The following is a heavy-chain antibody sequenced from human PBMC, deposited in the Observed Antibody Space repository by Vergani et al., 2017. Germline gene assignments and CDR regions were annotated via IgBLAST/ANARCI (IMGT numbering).Heavy chain of an antibody. CDR2: IYYSGTT. CDR1: VAFVGSGGNS. V-gene: IGHV4-31*03. Sequence: QLQKSGPGLVKPYKTLSLPCIVSVAFVGSGGNSWGWLRQRPGMGLDWIGYIYYSGTTYYNPSLESRLTISLDTSENHLSLKLTSVTAADTAVYYCARQKDYYMDVWGKGATVTVS. CDR3: ARQKDYYMDV. J-gene: IGHJ6*03.